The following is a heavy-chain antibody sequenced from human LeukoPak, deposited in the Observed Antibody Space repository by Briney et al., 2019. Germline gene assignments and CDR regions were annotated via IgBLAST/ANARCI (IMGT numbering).Heavy chain of an antibody. V-gene: IGHV1-2*02. CDR2: INPNSGGT. CDR3: ARFPIIAAADDY. D-gene: IGHD6-13*01. Sequence: ASVKVSCKASGYTFTGYYMHWVRQAPGQGLEWMGWINPNSGGTNYAQKFQGRVTMTRDTSISTAYMELSRLRSDDTAVYYCARFPIIAAADDYWGQGTLVTVSS. J-gene: IGHJ4*02. CDR1: GYTFTGYY.